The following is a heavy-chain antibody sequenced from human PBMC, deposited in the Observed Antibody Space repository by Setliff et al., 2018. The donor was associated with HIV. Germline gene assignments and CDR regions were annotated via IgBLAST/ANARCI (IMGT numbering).Heavy chain of an antibody. J-gene: IGHJ6*02. CDR2: MNPNSGNT. D-gene: IGHD6-13*01. CDR3: ARGHSAAGNYYYYGMDV. Sequence: GASVKVSCKASGYTFTSYDINWVRQATGQGLEWMGWMNPNSGNTGYAQKFQGRVTMTRNTSISTAYMELSSLRSEDTAVYYCARGHSAAGNYYYYGMDVWGQGTTVTVSS. CDR1: GYTFTSYD. V-gene: IGHV1-8*02.